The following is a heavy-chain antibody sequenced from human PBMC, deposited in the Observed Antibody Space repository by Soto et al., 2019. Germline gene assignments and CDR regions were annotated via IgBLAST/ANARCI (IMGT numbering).Heavy chain of an antibody. D-gene: IGHD2-2*01. CDR1: GYTLTGYY. CDR3: ARDLYISTFTSWVFP. Sequence: ASVKVSCKASGYTLTGYYMHRVRQAPGQGLEWMGWINPNSGGTNYPQKFQGWDTMTRDTSISTAYLELSRLRSDDTAVYYCARDLYISTFTSWVFPWGQGPLVTVS. J-gene: IGHJ5*02. V-gene: IGHV1-2*04. CDR2: INPNSGGT.